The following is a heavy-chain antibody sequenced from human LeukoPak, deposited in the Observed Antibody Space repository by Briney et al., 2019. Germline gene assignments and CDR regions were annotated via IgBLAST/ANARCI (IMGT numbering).Heavy chain of an antibody. CDR2: ISAYNGNT. D-gene: IGHD6-13*01. V-gene: IGHV1-18*04. CDR3: ARDSSSWYGDY. Sequence: GASVKVSCKASGYTFTGYYMHWVRQAPGQGLEWMGWISAYNGNTNYAQKLQGRVTMTTDTSTSTAYMELRSLRSDDTAVYYCARDSSSWYGDYWGQGTLVTVSS. J-gene: IGHJ4*02. CDR1: GYTFTGYY.